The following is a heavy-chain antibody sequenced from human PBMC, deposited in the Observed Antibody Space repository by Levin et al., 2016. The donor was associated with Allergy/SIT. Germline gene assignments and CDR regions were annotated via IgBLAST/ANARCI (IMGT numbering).Heavy chain of an antibody. Sequence: SGPTLVKPTQTLTLTCTVSGISLSSGGVGVGWIRQPPGKALEWLALIYWDGDKRYSPSLRSRLTITKDTSKDQVVLTMTNMDPVDTGTYYCALETGKVGTGGFDPWGQGALVTVSS. V-gene: IGHV2-5*02. CDR2: IYWDGDK. CDR3: ALETGKVGTGGFDP. J-gene: IGHJ5*02. D-gene: IGHD1-26*01. CDR1: GISLSSGGVG.